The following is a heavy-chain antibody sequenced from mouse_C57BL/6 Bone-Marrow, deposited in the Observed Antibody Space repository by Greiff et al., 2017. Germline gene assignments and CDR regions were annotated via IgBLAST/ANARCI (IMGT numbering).Heavy chain of an antibody. D-gene: IGHD1-1*01. Sequence: QVQLKQPGAELVKPGASVKLSCKASGYTFTSYWMHWVKQRPGRGLEWIGRIDPNSGGTKYNEKFKSKATLTVDKPSSTAYMQLSSLTYEDSAVYYCAREHITTVVAEGFAYWGKGTQVTVSA. CDR3: AREHITTVVAEGFAY. CDR1: GYTFTSYW. J-gene: IGHJ3*01. V-gene: IGHV1-72*01. CDR2: IDPNSGGT.